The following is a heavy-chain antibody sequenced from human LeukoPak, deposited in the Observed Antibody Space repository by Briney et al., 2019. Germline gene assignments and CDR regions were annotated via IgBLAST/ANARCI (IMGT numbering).Heavy chain of an antibody. CDR1: GGTFSSYA. J-gene: IGHJ6*03. Sequence: ASVKVSCKASGGTFSSYAISWVRQAPGQGLEWMGGIIPIFGTANYAQKFQGRVTITADESTSTAYMELSSLRSEDTAVYYCAREYCSSTSCNYMDVWGKGTTVTVSS. V-gene: IGHV1-69*13. CDR3: AREYCSSTSCNYMDV. D-gene: IGHD2-2*01. CDR2: IIPIFGTA.